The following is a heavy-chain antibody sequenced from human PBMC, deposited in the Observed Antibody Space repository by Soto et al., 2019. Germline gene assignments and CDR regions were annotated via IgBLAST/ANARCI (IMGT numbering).Heavy chain of an antibody. CDR3: ARDRRFGELRRPTLPDSDP. Sequence: GASVKVSCKASGGTFSSYAISWVRQAPGQGLEWMGGIIPIFGTANYAQKFQGRVTITADESTSTAYMELSSLRSEDTAVYYCARDRRFGELRRPTLPDSDPWGQGTLVTVSS. CDR1: GGTFSSYA. CDR2: IIPIFGTA. D-gene: IGHD3-10*01. V-gene: IGHV1-69*13. J-gene: IGHJ5*02.